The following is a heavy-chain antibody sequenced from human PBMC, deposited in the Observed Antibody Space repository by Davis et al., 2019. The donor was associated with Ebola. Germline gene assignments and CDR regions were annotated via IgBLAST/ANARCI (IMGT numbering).Heavy chain of an antibody. D-gene: IGHD5-12*01. V-gene: IGHV1-69*08. Sequence: SSVPVSCKASGCTFSYHTISWVRQAPRQRPEWMGKIVPILSATYYAQKFQDRVTITADKFTGTAYMELKSLTSDDTGIYYCAKVADVDPDDFWGQGTLVTVSS. CDR3: AKVADVDPDDF. J-gene: IGHJ4*02. CDR2: IVPILSAT. CDR1: GCTFSYHT.